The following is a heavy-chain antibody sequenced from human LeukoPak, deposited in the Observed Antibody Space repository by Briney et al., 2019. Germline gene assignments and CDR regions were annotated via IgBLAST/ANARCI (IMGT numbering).Heavy chain of an antibody. CDR3: ARDAHAYCGGDCYSWY. V-gene: IGHV1-18*01. J-gene: IGHJ4*02. D-gene: IGHD2-21*02. CDR1: GYTFTSYG. Sequence: ASVKVSCKASGYTFTSYGISWVRQAPGQGLEWMGWISAYNGNTNYAQKLQGRVTMTTDTSTSTAYMELRSLRSDDTAVYYCARDAHAYCGGDCYSWYWGQGTLVTVPS. CDR2: ISAYNGNT.